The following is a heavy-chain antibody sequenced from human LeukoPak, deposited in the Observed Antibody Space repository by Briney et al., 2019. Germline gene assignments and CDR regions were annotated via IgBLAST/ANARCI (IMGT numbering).Heavy chain of an antibody. CDR2: IQSDGSDQ. Sequence: GGSLRLSCAASGFAFSSYGMHWVRQAPGKGLEWVAFIQSDGSDQYYADSVKGRLSISRDNSKNTLYLQMNSLRTEDTAVYYCAKRDGYNSGPFDYWGQGTLVTVSS. D-gene: IGHD5-24*01. J-gene: IGHJ4*02. CDR3: AKRDGYNSGPFDY. V-gene: IGHV3-30*02. CDR1: GFAFSSYG.